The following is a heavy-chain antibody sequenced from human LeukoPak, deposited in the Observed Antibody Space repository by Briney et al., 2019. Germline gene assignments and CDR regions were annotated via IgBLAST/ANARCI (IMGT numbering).Heavy chain of an antibody. CDR2: INSNGGGT. D-gene: IGHD6-19*01. Sequence: GASVKVSCKASGYTFIHYGVSWVRQAPGQGLEWMGWINSNGGGTLYAQSLQGRVTLTTDTSTSTLYMELRTLRSDDTAVHYCARSSTGWSVDFWGQGTLVTVSS. CDR1: GYTFIHYG. V-gene: IGHV1-18*01. J-gene: IGHJ4*02. CDR3: ARSSTGWSVDF.